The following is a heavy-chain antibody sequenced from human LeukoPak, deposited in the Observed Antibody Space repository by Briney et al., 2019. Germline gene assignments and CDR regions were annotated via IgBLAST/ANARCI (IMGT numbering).Heavy chain of an antibody. Sequence: SETLSLACTVSGGSVSSTTYYWSWIRQPSGKGLEWIASINYSGSTYYNPSLKSRGTISVDTSKNQFSLKLNSVTAADTAVYFCARQVVAVAGTGYFDYWGQGTLVTVSS. J-gene: IGHJ4*02. D-gene: IGHD6-19*01. CDR2: INYSGST. V-gene: IGHV4-39*01. CDR1: GGSVSSTTYY. CDR3: ARQVVAVAGTGYFDY.